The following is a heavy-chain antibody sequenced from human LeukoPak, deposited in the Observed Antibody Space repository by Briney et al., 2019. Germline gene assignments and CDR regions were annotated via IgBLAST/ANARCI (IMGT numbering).Heavy chain of an antibody. J-gene: IGHJ4*02. V-gene: IGHV3-48*03. CDR1: GFTLSSYG. CDR2: ISRSGNTI. CDR3: ARDDPRGCSGGSCYLDY. Sequence: GGSLRLSCAASGFTLSSYGMNWVRQAPGKGLEWVSYISRSGNTIYYADSVKGRFTISRDSAKNSLHLQMNSLRAEDTAVYYCARDDPRGCSGGSCYLDYWGPGTLVTVSS. D-gene: IGHD2-15*01.